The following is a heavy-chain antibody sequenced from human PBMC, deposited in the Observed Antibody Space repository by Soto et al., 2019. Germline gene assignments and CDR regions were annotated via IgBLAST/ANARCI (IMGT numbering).Heavy chain of an antibody. D-gene: IGHD4-17*01. CDR3: ARALPSDYGREIFYYYGMGV. Sequence: ASVKVSCKASGYSFTTYDINWVRQATGQGLEWMGWMNPNSGKTGYAQKFQGRVTMTRNTPKSTVYMEVSSLTSEDTAVYYCARALPSDYGREIFYYYGMGVWGQGTTVTVSS. CDR1: GYSFTTYD. V-gene: IGHV1-8*01. CDR2: MNPNSGKT. J-gene: IGHJ6*02.